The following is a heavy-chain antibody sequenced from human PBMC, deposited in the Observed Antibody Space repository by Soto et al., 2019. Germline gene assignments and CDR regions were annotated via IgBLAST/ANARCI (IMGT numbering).Heavy chain of an antibody. CDR1: CGSISSYY. CDR2: IYYSGST. Sequence: SETLSLTCTVSCGSISSYYWSWIRQPPGKGLEWIGYIYYSGSTNYNPSLKSRVTISVDTSKNQFSLKLSSVTAADTAVYYCARQERYCSGGSCYFDYWGQGTLVTVSS. D-gene: IGHD2-15*01. J-gene: IGHJ4*02. CDR3: ARQERYCSGGSCYFDY. V-gene: IGHV4-59*08.